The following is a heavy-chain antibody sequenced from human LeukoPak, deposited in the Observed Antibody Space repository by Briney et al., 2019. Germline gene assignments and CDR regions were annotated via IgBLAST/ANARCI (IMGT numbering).Heavy chain of an antibody. D-gene: IGHD2-21*02. CDR2: INPSGGST. Sequence: ASVKVSCKASGYTFTSYYMHWVRQAPGQGLEWMGIINPSGGSTSYAQKFQGRVTMTRDTSTSTVYMELSSLRSEDTAVYYCARGRKMVVTASYYGVDVWGQGTTVTVSS. CDR1: GYTFTSYY. V-gene: IGHV1-46*01. J-gene: IGHJ6*02. CDR3: ARGRKMVVTASYYGVDV.